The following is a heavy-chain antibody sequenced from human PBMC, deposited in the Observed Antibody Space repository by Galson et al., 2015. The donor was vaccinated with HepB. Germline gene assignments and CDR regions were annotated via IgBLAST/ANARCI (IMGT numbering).Heavy chain of an antibody. Sequence: SLRLSCAASGFSISGYSMNWVRQAPGKGLEWLSYISGHRNTIYYTDAVEGRFTISRDNAKNSLFLQMNSLRVEDTAVYYCARERVMGWLQKSLGNLDPWGQGTLVPVSS. CDR3: ARERVMGWLQKSLGNLDP. V-gene: IGHV3-48*04. J-gene: IGHJ5*02. CDR2: ISGHRNTI. D-gene: IGHD5-24*01. CDR1: GFSISGYS.